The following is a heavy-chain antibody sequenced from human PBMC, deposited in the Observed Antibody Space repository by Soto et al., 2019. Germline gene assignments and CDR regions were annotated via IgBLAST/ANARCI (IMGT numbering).Heavy chain of an antibody. D-gene: IGHD2-15*01. CDR3: AHTGYCSGGSCYSEDAFDF. J-gene: IGHJ3*01. V-gene: IGHV2-5*02. CDR1: GFSLSTSGVG. CDR2: IYWDDDK. Sequence: QITLKEYGPTLLKPTQTLMLTCTFSGFSLSTSGVGVGWIRQPPGKALEWLALIYWDDDKRCSPSLESRLTITKDTAKTQVGLTMTNVDPVDTATYYCAHTGYCSGGSCYSEDAFDFWGQGTTVSVSS.